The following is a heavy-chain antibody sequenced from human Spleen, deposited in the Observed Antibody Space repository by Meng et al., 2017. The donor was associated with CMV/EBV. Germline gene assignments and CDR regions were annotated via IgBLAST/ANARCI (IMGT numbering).Heavy chain of an antibody. CDR3: AKDIAAAGTDYYYGMDV. Sequence: GGSLRLSCAACGFTFSSYDMHWVRQATGKGLEWVSAIGTAGDTYYPGSVKGQFTISRDNSKNTLYMQMNSLRAEDTAVYYCAKDIAAAGTDYYYGMDVWGQGTTVTVSS. V-gene: IGHV3-13*03. D-gene: IGHD6-13*01. CDR1: GFTFSSYD. J-gene: IGHJ6*02. CDR2: IGTAGDT.